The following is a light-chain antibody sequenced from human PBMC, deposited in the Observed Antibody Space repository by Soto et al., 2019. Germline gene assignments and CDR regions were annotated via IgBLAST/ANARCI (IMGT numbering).Light chain of an antibody. CDR2: GAS. Sequence: EIVMTQSPVTLSVSPGERATISCRASQNIGSSLAWYQQKPGQAPRLLIYGASSRATGIPDRFSGSGSGTDFTLTISRLEPEDFAVYYCQQYGSSPRTFGQGTKVEIK. CDR3: QQYGSSPRT. CDR1: QNIGSS. J-gene: IGKJ1*01. V-gene: IGKV3-20*01.